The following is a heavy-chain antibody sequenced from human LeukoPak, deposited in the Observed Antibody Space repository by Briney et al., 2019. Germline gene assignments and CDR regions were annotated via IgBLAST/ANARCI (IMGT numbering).Heavy chain of an antibody. D-gene: IGHD2-2*01. CDR1: RFTFSIYG. CDR2: ISGGGTTT. Sequence: GGSLRLSCAASRFTFSIYGMSWVRQAPGKGLEWVSAISGGGTTTYYADSVKGRFTISRDNSKNTLYLHMNSLRAEDTAVYYCAKVGPSRIVVPAAYWYFDLWGRGTLVTASS. J-gene: IGHJ2*01. V-gene: IGHV3-23*01. CDR3: AKVGPSRIVVPAAYWYFDL.